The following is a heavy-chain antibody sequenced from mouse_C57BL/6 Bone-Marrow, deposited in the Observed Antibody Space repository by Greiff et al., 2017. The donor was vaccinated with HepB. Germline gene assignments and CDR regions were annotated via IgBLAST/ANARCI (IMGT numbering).Heavy chain of an antibody. J-gene: IGHJ2*01. D-gene: IGHD1-1*01. Sequence: VQLVESGAELVRPGASVKLSCKASGYTFTDYYINWVKQRPGQGLEWIARIYPGSGNTYYNEKFKGKATLTAEKSSSTAYMQLSSLTSEDSAVYFYARGVITTVVGPFFDYWGQGTTLTVSS. CDR3: ARGVITTVVGPFFDY. V-gene: IGHV1-76*01. CDR1: GYTFTDYY. CDR2: IYPGSGNT.